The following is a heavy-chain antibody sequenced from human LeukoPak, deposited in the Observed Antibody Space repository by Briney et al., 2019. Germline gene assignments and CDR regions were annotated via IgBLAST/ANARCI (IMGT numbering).Heavy chain of an antibody. CDR1: GGSISSSSYY. J-gene: IGHJ6*03. V-gene: IGHV4-39*01. D-gene: IGHD2-2*01. CDR2: IYYSGST. Sequence: SETLSLTCTVSGGSISSSSYYWGWIRQPPGKGLEWIGRIYYSGSTYYNPSSKSRVTISVDTSKNQFSLKLSSVTAADTAVYYCASYLPIVVVPAAISAYYYYMDVWGKGTTVTVSS. CDR3: ASYLPIVVVPAAISAYYYYMDV.